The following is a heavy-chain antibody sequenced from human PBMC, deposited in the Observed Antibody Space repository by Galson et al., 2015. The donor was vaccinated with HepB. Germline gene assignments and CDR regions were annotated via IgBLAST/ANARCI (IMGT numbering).Heavy chain of an antibody. CDR2: ISSDGRSI. D-gene: IGHD3-3*01. J-gene: IGHJ5*02. CDR1: GFTFSTSV. CDR3: TRGLVNAYDLFS. Sequence: SLRLSCAASGFTFSTSVMHWVRQAPGRGLEWVSVISSDGRSIHYADSVKDRFTISRDNSKNTLYLEMSSLRAEDSAVYYCTRGLVNAYDLFSWGQGSLVTVSS. V-gene: IGHV3-30*04.